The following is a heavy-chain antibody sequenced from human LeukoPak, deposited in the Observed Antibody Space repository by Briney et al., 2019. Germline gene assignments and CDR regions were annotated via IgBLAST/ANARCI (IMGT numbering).Heavy chain of an antibody. V-gene: IGHV4-34*01. Sequence: PSETLSLTCGVYDGSFSGYYWSWIRQPPGKGLEWIGEINHGGSTNYNPSLKSRVTISVDTSKNQFSLKLSSVTAADTAVYYCARGAGYCTNGVCYTYWFDPWGQGTLVTVSS. CDR1: DGSFSGYY. CDR3: ARGAGYCTNGVCYTYWFDP. CDR2: INHGGST. D-gene: IGHD2-8*01. J-gene: IGHJ5*02.